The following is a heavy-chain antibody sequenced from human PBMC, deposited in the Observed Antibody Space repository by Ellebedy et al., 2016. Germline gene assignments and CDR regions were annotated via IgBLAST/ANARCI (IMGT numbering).Heavy chain of an antibody. CDR3: ARAHRGVWGSYRSPDAFDI. CDR1: GLTFTSYS. Sequence: GGSLSLSXAASGLTFTSYSMTWVRQAPGKGLEWVSSISSSSSYIYYADSVKGRFTISRDNAKNSLYLQMNSLRAEDTAVYYWARAHRGVWGSYRSPDAFDIWGQGTMVTVSS. V-gene: IGHV3-21*04. CDR2: ISSSSSYI. D-gene: IGHD3-16*02. J-gene: IGHJ3*02.